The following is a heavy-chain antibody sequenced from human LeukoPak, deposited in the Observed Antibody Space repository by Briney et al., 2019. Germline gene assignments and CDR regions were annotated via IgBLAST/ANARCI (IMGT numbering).Heavy chain of an antibody. V-gene: IGHV3-7*05. Sequence: GGSLRLSCAASGFTFSTYWMSWVRQDPGKGLEWVANIKQDGSEKYYVDSVKGRFTISRDNAKNSLHLQMNSLRAEDTAVYYCARDSFCYDSSGLFDYWGQGTLVTVSS. CDR1: GFTFSTYW. CDR3: ARDSFCYDSSGLFDY. J-gene: IGHJ4*02. D-gene: IGHD3-22*01. CDR2: IKQDGSEK.